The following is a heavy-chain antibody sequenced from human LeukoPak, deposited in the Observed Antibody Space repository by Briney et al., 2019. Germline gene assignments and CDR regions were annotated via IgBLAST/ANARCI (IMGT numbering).Heavy chain of an antibody. D-gene: IGHD2-2*01. CDR2: INPNSGGT. CDR3: ARSLGYCSSTSCYYYYGMDV. CDR1: GYTFTGYY. V-gene: IGHV1-2*02. Sequence: GASVKVSCKASGYTFTGYYMHWVRQAPGQGLEWMGWINPNSGGTNYAQKFQGRVTMTRDTSISTAYMELSRLRSDDTAVYYCARSLGYCSSTSCYYYYGMDVWGQGTTVTVSS. J-gene: IGHJ6*02.